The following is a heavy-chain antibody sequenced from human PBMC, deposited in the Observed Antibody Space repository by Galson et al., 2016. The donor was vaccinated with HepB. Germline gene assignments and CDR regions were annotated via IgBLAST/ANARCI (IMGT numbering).Heavy chain of an antibody. J-gene: IGHJ6*04. CDR2: MSPNSVNT. D-gene: IGHD3-3*02. CDR3: VRGRMTSLAPWAYGMDV. V-gene: IGHV1-8*02. CDR1: GYTFSSFD. Sequence: SVKVSCKASGYTFSSFDIHWVRQATGQGLEWLGWMSPNSVNTGYAQNFHGRVAMTRDTSISTAYLELSSLRSEDTAVYYCVRGRMTSLAPWAYGMDVWGKGTTVIVSS.